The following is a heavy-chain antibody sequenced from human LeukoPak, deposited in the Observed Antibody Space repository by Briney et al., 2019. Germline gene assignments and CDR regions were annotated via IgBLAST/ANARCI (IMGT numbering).Heavy chain of an antibody. J-gene: IGHJ4*02. D-gene: IGHD6-19*01. CDR1: GFTFSSHS. Sequence: QTGGSLRLSCVASGFTFSSHSLNWVRQAPGRGLEWVSHIRSSNGRTYYADAVKGRFTISRDDAKNSLYLQMNSLKTEDTAVYYCTRDSKAVGVNFDYWGQGTLVTVSS. CDR3: TRDSKAVGVNFDY. V-gene: IGHV3-48*01. CDR2: IRSSNGRT.